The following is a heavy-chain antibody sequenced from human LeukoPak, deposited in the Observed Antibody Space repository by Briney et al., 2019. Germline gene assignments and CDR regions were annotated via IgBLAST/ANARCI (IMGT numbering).Heavy chain of an antibody. J-gene: IGHJ4*02. CDR3: VREGEGPLSKDFDY. CDR2: IGPHSTFT. CDR1: GFTFTDDY. Sequence: GSVKVSCKSSGFTFTDDYIHWVRQGPGQGLEWMGYIGPHSTFTSSPQEFQGRVTMTRDASMSTAYMELTRLTSDDTAVYYCVREGEGPLSKDFDYWGQGTLVTVSS. V-gene: IGHV1-2*02. D-gene: IGHD2/OR15-2a*01.